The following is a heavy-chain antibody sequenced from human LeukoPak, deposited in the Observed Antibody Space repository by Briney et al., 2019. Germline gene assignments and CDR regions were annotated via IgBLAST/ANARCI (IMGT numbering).Heavy chain of an antibody. CDR2: ISSSGSTI. V-gene: IGHV3-48*03. J-gene: IGHJ3*02. CDR1: GFTFSSYE. Sequence: GGSLRLSCAVSGFTFSSYEMNWVRQAPGKGLEWVSYISSSGSTIYYADSVKGRFTISRDNAKNSLYLQMNSLRAEDTAVYYCARGGFSRYYYDSSGNDAFDIWGQGTMVTVSS. D-gene: IGHD3-22*01. CDR3: ARGGFSRYYYDSSGNDAFDI.